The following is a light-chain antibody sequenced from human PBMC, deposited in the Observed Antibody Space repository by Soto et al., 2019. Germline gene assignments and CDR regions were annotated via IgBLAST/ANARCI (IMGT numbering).Light chain of an antibody. J-gene: IGKJ2*01. V-gene: IGKV3-15*01. CDR1: QSVSSN. CDR3: QQYNDWRYT. Sequence: EKVMTQSPATLSVSPGERATLSCRASQSVSSNLAWYQQKPGQAPRLLIYGASTGATGIPARFSGSGSGTEFTLTISSLQSEDFAVYYCQQYNDWRYTFGQGTKLEIK. CDR2: GAS.